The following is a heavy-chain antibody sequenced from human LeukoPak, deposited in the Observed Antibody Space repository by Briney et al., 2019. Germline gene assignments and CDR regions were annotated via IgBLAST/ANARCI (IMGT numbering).Heavy chain of an antibody. D-gene: IGHD3-22*01. V-gene: IGHV4-59*01. Sequence: PSETLSLTCTVSGGSISSYYWSWIRQPPGKGLEWIGYIYYSGSINYNPSLKSRVTISVDTSKNQFSLKLRSVTAADTAVYYCARDLWYYYDSSGIPFWGQGTLVTVSS. J-gene: IGHJ4*02. CDR3: ARDLWYYYDSSGIPF. CDR2: IYYSGSI. CDR1: GGSISSYY.